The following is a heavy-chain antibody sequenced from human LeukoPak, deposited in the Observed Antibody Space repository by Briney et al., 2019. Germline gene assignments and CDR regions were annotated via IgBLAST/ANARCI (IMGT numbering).Heavy chain of an antibody. D-gene: IGHD1-1*01. CDR1: GFTFSSYA. J-gene: IGHJ4*02. CDR3: AKSRSGSANWALQIFDN. Sequence: GGSLRLSCAASGFTFSSYAMSWVRQAPGKGLEWVSAISGSGGSAYYADSVKGRFTISRDNSKNTLYLQMNSLRAEDTAVYYCAKSRSGSANWALQIFDNWGQGALVTVSS. V-gene: IGHV3-23*01. CDR2: ISGSGGSA.